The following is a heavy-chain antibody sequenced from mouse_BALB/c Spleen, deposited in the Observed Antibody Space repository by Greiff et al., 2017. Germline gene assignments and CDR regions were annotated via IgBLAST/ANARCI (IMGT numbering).Heavy chain of an antibody. CDR2: ISSGGSYT. CDR3: TREEDGYSTWFAY. Sequence: EVKLVESGGGLVKPGGSLKLSCAASGFTFSSYTMSWVRQTPEKRLEWVATISSGGSYTYYPDSVKGRFTISRDNAKNTLYLQMSSLKSEDTAMYYCTREEDGYSTWFAYWGQGTLVTVSA. V-gene: IGHV5-6-4*01. CDR1: GFTFSSYT. J-gene: IGHJ3*01. D-gene: IGHD2-3*01.